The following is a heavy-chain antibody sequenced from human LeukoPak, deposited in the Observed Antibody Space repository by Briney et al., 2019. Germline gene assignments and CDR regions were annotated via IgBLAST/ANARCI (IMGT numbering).Heavy chain of an antibody. CDR2: IYYSGST. Sequence: SQTLSLTCTVSGGSISSGGHYWSWIRQHPGKGLEWIGYIYYSGSTYYNPSLKSRVTISVDTSKNQFSLKLSSVTAADTAVYYCARDITGTTFDPWGQGTLVTVSS. D-gene: IGHD1-14*01. CDR3: ARDITGTTFDP. V-gene: IGHV4-31*03. CDR1: GGSISSGGHY. J-gene: IGHJ5*02.